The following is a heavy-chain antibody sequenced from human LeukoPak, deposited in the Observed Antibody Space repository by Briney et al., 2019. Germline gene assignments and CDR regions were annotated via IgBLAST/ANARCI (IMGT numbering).Heavy chain of an antibody. CDR2: IIPIFGTA. CDR1: GYTFTGYY. V-gene: IGHV1-69*06. Sequence: SVKVSCKASGYTFTGYYMHWVRQAPGQGLEWMGGIIPIFGTANYAQKFQGRVTITADKSTSTAYMELSSLRSEDTAVYYCARDYYDSSGYRYWGQGTLVTVSS. J-gene: IGHJ4*02. D-gene: IGHD3-22*01. CDR3: ARDYYDSSGYRY.